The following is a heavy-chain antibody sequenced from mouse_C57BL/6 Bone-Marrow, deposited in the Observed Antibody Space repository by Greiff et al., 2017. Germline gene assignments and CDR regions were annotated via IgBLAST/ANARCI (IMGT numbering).Heavy chain of an antibody. Sequence: EVKLMESGGGLVKPGGSLKLSCAASGFTFSDYGMHWVRQAPEKGLEWVAYISSGSSTIYYAATVKGRFTISRDNAKNTLFLQRTSLRSEDTAMYYCARREIAWFAYWGQGTLVTVSA. CDR1: GFTFSDYG. CDR2: ISSGSSTI. V-gene: IGHV5-17*01. CDR3: ARREIAWFAY. J-gene: IGHJ3*01.